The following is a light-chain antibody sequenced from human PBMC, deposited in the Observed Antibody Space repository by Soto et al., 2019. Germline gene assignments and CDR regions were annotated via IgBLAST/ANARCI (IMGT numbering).Light chain of an antibody. J-gene: IGKJ4*01. Sequence: DIQMTQSRSSLSASVGDRVTITCRASQSISSYLNCYQQKPGKAPKLLIYAASSLQSGVPSRFSGSGSGTDFTLTISSLQPEDFATYYCQQSYSTPTFGGGTKV. CDR1: QSISSY. CDR2: AAS. V-gene: IGKV1-39*01. CDR3: QQSYSTPT.